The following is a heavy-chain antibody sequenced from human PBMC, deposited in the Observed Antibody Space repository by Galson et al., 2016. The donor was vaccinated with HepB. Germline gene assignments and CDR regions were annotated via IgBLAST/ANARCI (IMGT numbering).Heavy chain of an antibody. CDR3: ARAVTGGYDSGLDY. Sequence: SLRLSCAASGFTFRRFPIHWVRQAPGKGLEWVAAISYDGTNKYYADSVKGRFTISRDNSNNTLYFQLNSLRPEDTAGYYCARAVTGGYDSGLDYWGQGTLVTVFS. V-gene: IGHV3-30*04. CDR1: GFTFRRFP. J-gene: IGHJ4*02. CDR2: ISYDGTNK. D-gene: IGHD5-12*01.